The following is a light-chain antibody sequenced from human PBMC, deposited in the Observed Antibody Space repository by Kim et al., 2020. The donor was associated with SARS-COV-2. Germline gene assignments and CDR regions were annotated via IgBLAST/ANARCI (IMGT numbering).Light chain of an antibody. Sequence: QSALTQPASVSGSPGQSITISCTGTSSDVGGYNYVSSYQQHPGKAPKLMIYDVSNRPAGVSNRFSGSKSGNTASLTISGLQAEDEADYYCSSYTSSRTWVFGGGTQLTV. J-gene: IGLJ3*02. CDR3: SSYTSSRTWV. CDR1: SSDVGGYNY. CDR2: DVS. V-gene: IGLV2-14*03.